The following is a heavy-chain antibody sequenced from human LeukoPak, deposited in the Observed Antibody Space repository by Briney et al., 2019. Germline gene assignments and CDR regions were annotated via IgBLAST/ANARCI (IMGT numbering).Heavy chain of an antibody. V-gene: IGHV3-30*04. CDR1: GFTFSNYA. Sequence: GGSLRLSCAASGFTFSNYAIHWVRQAPGKGLEWVSVISYDGTNKYYADSVKDRFTISRDNAKNSLYLQMNSLRAEDTALYHCARVLRLERPYYYYYMDVWGKGTTVTISS. CDR3: ARVLRLERPYYYYYMDV. D-gene: IGHD1-1*01. CDR2: ISYDGTNK. J-gene: IGHJ6*03.